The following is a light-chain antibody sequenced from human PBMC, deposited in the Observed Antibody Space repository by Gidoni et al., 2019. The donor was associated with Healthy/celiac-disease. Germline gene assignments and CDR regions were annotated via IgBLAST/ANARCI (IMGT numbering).Light chain of an antibody. CDR3: QQYNNWPGT. CDR2: GAS. Sequence: EIVMTQYPATLSVSPGERATLSCRASQSVSSNLAWYQQKTGQAPRLLIYGASTRTTGIPARFSGSGSGTEFTLTISSLQSEDFAVDYCQQYNNWPGTFGQGTKVEIK. CDR1: QSVSSN. J-gene: IGKJ1*01. V-gene: IGKV3-15*01.